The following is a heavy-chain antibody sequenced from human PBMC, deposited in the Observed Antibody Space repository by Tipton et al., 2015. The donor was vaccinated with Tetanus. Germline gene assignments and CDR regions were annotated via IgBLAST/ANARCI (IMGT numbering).Heavy chain of an antibody. D-gene: IGHD3-22*01. Sequence: TLSLTCTVSGGSVSSGSYYWSWIRQPPGKGLEWIGYIYYSGSTNYNPSLKSRVTISVDTSKNQFSLKLSSVTAADTAVYYCAREPSTYDSSGYYFDYWGQGTLVTVSS. CDR2: IYYSGST. CDR1: GGSVSSGSYY. J-gene: IGHJ4*02. CDR3: AREPSTYDSSGYYFDY. V-gene: IGHV4-61*01.